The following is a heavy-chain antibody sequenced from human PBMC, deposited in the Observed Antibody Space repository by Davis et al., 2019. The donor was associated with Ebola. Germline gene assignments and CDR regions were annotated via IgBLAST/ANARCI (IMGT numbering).Heavy chain of an antibody. V-gene: IGHV1-18*01. J-gene: IGHJ6*02. CDR2: ISAYNGNT. Sequence: ASVKVSCKASGYTFTSYGISWVRQAPGQGLEWMGWISAYNGNTNYAQKLQGRVTMTTDTSTSTAYMELRSLRSDDTAVYYCARATRFLEWLRNYYGMDVWGQGTTVTVSS. D-gene: IGHD3-3*01. CDR1: GYTFTSYG. CDR3: ARATRFLEWLRNYYGMDV.